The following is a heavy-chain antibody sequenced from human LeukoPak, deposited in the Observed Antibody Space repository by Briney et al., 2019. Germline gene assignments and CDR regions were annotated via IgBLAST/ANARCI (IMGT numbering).Heavy chain of an antibody. D-gene: IGHD6-19*01. Sequence: GGSLRLSCAASGFTFSSYSMNWVRQAPGKGLEWVSYISSSSSTIYYADSVKGRFTISRDNAKNSLYLQMNSLRAEDMAVYYCARSPGYSSGWYDYWGQGTLVTVSS. V-gene: IGHV3-48*04. CDR2: ISSSSSTI. CDR3: ARSPGYSSGWYDY. J-gene: IGHJ4*02. CDR1: GFTFSSYS.